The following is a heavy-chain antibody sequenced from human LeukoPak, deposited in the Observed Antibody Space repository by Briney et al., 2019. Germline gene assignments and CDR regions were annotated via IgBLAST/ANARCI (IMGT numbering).Heavy chain of an antibody. Sequence: SGTLSLTCTVSGGSISSSSYYWGWIRQPPGKGLEWIGSIYYSGSTYYNPSLKSRVTISVDTSKNQFSLKLSSVTAADTAVYYCAREEDIVVVAPEGLWGIWGQGTMVTVSS. CDR3: AREEDIVVVAPEGLWGI. D-gene: IGHD2-15*01. J-gene: IGHJ3*02. V-gene: IGHV4-39*02. CDR2: IYYSGST. CDR1: GGSISSSSYY.